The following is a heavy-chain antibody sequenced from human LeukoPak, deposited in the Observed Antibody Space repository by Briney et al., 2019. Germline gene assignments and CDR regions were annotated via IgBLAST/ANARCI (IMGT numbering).Heavy chain of an antibody. CDR3: ARGGVY. CDR2: ISSSGSTT. J-gene: IGHJ4*02. CDR1: GFTFSSYS. Sequence: GGSLRLSCAASGFTFSSYSMNWVRQAPGKGLEWVSYISSSGSTTYYADSVKGRFTISRDNAKNSLYLQMNSLRAEDTALYYCARGGVYWGQGTLVTVSS. V-gene: IGHV3-48*04. D-gene: IGHD1-26*01.